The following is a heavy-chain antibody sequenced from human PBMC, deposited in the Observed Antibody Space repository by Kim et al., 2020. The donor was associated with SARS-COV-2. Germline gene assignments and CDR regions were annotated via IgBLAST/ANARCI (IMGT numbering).Heavy chain of an antibody. Sequence: SETLSLTCTVSGGSISSYYWSWIRQPPGKGLEWIGYIYYSGSTNYNPSLKSRVTISVDTSKNQFSLKLSSVTAADTAVYYCARREQWELLGAFDIWGQGTMVTVSS. CDR2: IYYSGST. J-gene: IGHJ3*02. V-gene: IGHV4-59*08. CDR3: ARREQWELLGAFDI. D-gene: IGHD1-26*01. CDR1: GGSISSYY.